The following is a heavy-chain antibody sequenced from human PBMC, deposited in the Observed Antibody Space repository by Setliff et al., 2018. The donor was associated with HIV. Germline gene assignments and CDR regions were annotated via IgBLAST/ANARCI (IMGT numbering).Heavy chain of an antibody. CDR3: ARYKHPYYYDSSGYFDY. D-gene: IGHD3-22*01. CDR1: GGSISSTTYW. Sequence: SETLSLTCTVSGGSISSTTYWWGWIRQPPGKGLEWIGTIYYSGSTNYNPSLKSRVTISVDTSKNQFSLKLSSVTAADTAVYYCARYKHPYYYDSSGYFDYWGQGTLVTVSS. V-gene: IGHV4-39*07. J-gene: IGHJ4*02. CDR2: IYYSGST.